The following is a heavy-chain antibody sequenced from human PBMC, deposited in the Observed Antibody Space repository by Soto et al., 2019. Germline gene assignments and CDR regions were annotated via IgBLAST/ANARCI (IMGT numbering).Heavy chain of an antibody. CDR2: INAGNGNT. J-gene: IGHJ5*02. V-gene: IGHV1-3*01. CDR3: ARDKTGIAARPGWFDP. D-gene: IGHD6-6*01. Sequence: ASVKVSCKASGYTFTSYAMHWVRQAPGQRLEWMGWINAGNGNTKYSQKFQGRVTITRDTSASTAYMELSSLRSEDTAEYYCARDKTGIAARPGWFDPWGQGTLVTVSS. CDR1: GYTFTSYA.